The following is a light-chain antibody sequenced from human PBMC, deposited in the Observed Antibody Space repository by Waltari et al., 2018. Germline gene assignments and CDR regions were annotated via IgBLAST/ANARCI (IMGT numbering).Light chain of an antibody. CDR1: SSHIGSNT. V-gene: IGLV1-44*01. CDR2: SNN. Sequence: QSVLTQPPSASGTPGPRVTISCSGSSSHIGSNTLNWYQQLPGTAPQLLIYSNNQRPSGVPDRFSGSKSGTSASLAISGLQSEDEAYYYCAAWDDSLNGRGVFGGGTKLTVL. CDR3: AAWDDSLNGRGV. J-gene: IGLJ2*01.